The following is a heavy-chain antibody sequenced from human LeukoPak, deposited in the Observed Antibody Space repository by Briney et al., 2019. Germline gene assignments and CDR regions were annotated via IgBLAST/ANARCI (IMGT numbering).Heavy chain of an antibody. D-gene: IGHD3-22*01. Sequence: GGSLRLSCAASGFTFSGSAMHWVRQASGKGLEWVGRISSKANSYATAYAASVKGRFTISRDDSKNTAYLQMNSLKTEDTAVYYCTRPHTYYYDSSGGDYWGQGTLVTVSS. CDR2: ISSKANSYAT. V-gene: IGHV3-73*01. J-gene: IGHJ4*02. CDR3: TRPHTYYYDSSGGDY. CDR1: GFTFSGSA.